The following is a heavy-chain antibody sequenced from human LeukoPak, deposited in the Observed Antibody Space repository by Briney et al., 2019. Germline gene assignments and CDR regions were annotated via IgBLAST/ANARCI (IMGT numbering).Heavy chain of an antibody. CDR3: ARARGGSYLDY. Sequence: ASVKVSCKASGYSFTNYYMHWVRQAPGQGLEWMGIINPSGGSTTYAQKFQDRVTMTRDTSTSTVYMELSSLRSEGTAVYFCARARGGSYLDYWGQGTLVTVSS. V-gene: IGHV1-46*01. J-gene: IGHJ4*02. CDR1: GYSFTNYY. CDR2: INPSGGST. D-gene: IGHD1-26*01.